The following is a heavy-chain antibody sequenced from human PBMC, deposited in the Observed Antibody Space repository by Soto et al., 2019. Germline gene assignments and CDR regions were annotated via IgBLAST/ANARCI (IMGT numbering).Heavy chain of an antibody. CDR1: GGSISSSSYY. J-gene: IGHJ5*02. D-gene: IGHD6-19*01. Sequence: NPSETLSLTCTVSGGSISSSSYYWGWIRQPPGKGLEWIGSIYYSGSTYYNPSLKSRVTISVDTSKNQFSLKLSSVTAADTAVYYCARQEQWLASGAWFDPWGQGTLVTVSS. CDR2: IYYSGST. V-gene: IGHV4-39*01. CDR3: ARQEQWLASGAWFDP.